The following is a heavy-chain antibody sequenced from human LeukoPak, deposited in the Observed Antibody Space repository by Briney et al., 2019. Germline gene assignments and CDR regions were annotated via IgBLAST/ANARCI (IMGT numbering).Heavy chain of an antibody. V-gene: IGHV3-23*01. CDR3: ARDDYDSSTPYYFDY. J-gene: IGHJ4*02. D-gene: IGHD3-22*01. CDR2: ISRSGVAT. Sequence: GGSLRLSCAASGFTFTSFAMSWVRQAPGKGLEWVSTISRSGVATYYANSVKGRFTISRDNSKNTVYVQMNSLRAEDTAVYYCARDDYDSSTPYYFDYWGQGILVTVSS. CDR1: GFTFTSFA.